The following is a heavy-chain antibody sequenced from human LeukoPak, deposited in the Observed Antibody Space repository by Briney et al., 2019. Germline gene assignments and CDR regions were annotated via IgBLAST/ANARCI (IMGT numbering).Heavy chain of an antibody. D-gene: IGHD2-8*01. Sequence: SETLSLTCTVSGGSISSSSYYWGWIRQPPGKGLEWIGSIYYSGSTYYNPSLKSRVTISVDTSKNQFSLKLSSVAAADTAVYYCALIALMDYWGQGTLVTVSS. J-gene: IGHJ4*02. CDR3: ALIALMDY. CDR2: IYYSGST. CDR1: GGSISSSSYY. V-gene: IGHV4-39*07.